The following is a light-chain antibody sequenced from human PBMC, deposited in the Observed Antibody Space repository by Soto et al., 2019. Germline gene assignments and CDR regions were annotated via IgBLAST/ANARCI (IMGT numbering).Light chain of an antibody. CDR3: QQYNSYSRS. J-gene: IGKJ4*01. V-gene: IGKV3D-11*01. CDR2: LAS. CDR1: QAVNTR. Sequence: EIVLTQSPATLSSFPGDRVTLSCRASQAVNTRLAWYQHRPGQAPRLLIYLASNRAAGVPARFSGSGSGTDFTLTISDVEPEDFAVYYCQQYNSYSRSFGGGTKVEIK.